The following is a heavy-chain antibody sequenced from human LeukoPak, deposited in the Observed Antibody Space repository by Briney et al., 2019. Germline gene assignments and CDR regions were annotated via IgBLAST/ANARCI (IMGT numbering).Heavy chain of an antibody. CDR1: GYTFTSYG. Sequence: GASVKVSCKASGYTFTSYGISWVRQAPGQGLEWMGWISAYNGNTNYAQKLQGRVTMTTDTSTSTAYMELRGLRSDDTAVYYCARVYYDFWSGYEHDAFDIWGQGTMVTVSS. D-gene: IGHD3-3*01. CDR3: ARVYYDFWSGYEHDAFDI. V-gene: IGHV1-18*01. J-gene: IGHJ3*02. CDR2: ISAYNGNT.